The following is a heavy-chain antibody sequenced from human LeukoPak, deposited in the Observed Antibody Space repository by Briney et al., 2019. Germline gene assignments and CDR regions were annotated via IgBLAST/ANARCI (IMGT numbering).Heavy chain of an antibody. D-gene: IGHD5-18*01. CDR2: INTSGST. V-gene: IGHV4-4*07. J-gene: IGHJ4*02. Sequence: PSETLSLTCTVSGGSISSYYWSWIRQPAGKGLKWIGRINTSGSTNYKPSLKSRVTMSVDTSKNQFSLKLSPVTAADTAVYYCARDRSYGPDHWGQGTLVTVSS. CDR3: ARDRSYGPDH. CDR1: GGSISSYY.